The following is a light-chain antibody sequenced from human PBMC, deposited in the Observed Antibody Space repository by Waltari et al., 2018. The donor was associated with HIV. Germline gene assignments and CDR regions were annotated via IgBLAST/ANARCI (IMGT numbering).Light chain of an antibody. V-gene: IGKV3-15*01. Sequence: IVMTQSPATLSVSPGERATLSCRASQSVSSNLAWYQQKLGQAPRLLIYGASTRATGIPARFSGSGSGTEFTLIISSLQSEDVAVYYCQEYNKWPPVLTFGGGTKVDLK. J-gene: IGKJ4*01. CDR2: GAS. CDR1: QSVSSN. CDR3: QEYNKWPPVLT.